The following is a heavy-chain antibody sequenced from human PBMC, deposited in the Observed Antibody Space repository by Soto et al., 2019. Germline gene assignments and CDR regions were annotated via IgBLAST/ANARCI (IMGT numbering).Heavy chain of an antibody. V-gene: IGHV1-69*04. Sequence: GASVKVSCKASGGTFSSYTISWVRQAPGQGLEWMGRIIPILGIANYAQKFQGRVTITADKSTSTAYMELSSLRAEDTAVYYCARDKANGQVATTAYYYGMDVWGQGTTVTVSS. CDR1: GGTFSSYT. J-gene: IGHJ6*02. CDR3: ARDKANGQVATTAYYYGMDV. CDR2: IIPILGIA. D-gene: IGHD5-12*01.